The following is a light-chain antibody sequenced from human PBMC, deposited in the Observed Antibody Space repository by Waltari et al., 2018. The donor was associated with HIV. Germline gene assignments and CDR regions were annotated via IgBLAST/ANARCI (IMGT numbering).Light chain of an antibody. CDR3: HVWENSIDEYV. V-gene: IGLV3-21*02. CDR1: NIESKN. J-gene: IGLJ1*01. Sequence: SYVLTQPASVSVAPGQTANVTCGRDNIESKNVHGYQQKAGKAPILVLYDDSDRPSGIPERFSGFKFGNTATLTISRVEAGDEADYYCHVWENSIDEYVFGTGTKVTV. CDR2: DDS.